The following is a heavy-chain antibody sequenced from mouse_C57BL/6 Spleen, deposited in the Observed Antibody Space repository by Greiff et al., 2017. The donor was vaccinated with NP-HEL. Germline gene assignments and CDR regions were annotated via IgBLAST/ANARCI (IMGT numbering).Heavy chain of an antibody. D-gene: IGHD3-2*02. CDR2: IDPSDSYT. CDR3: ARSGDSSGLYYAMDY. Sequence: QVQLQQPGAELVKPGASVKLSCKASGYTFTSYWMQWVKQRPGQGLEWIGEIDPSDSYTNYNQKFKGKATLTVDTSSSTAYMQLSSLTSEDSAVYYCARSGDSSGLYYAMDYWGQGTSVTVSS. V-gene: IGHV1-50*01. CDR1: GYTFTSYW. J-gene: IGHJ4*01.